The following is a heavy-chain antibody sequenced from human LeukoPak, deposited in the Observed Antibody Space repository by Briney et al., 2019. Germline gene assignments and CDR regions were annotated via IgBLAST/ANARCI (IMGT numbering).Heavy chain of an antibody. D-gene: IGHD1-26*01. J-gene: IGHJ4*02. Sequence: SETLSLTCTVSGGSISSGDYYWSWIRRPPGKGLEWIGYIYYSGSTYYNPSLKSRVTISVDTSKNQFSLKLSSVTAADTAVYYCARAGIVGATGIDYWGQGTLVTVSS. V-gene: IGHV4-30-4*01. CDR1: GGSISSGDYY. CDR3: ARAGIVGATGIDY. CDR2: IYYSGST.